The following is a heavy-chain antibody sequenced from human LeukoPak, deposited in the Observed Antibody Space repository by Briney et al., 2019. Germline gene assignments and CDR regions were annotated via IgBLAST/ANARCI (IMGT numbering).Heavy chain of an antibody. CDR3: ARVGGVTMIP. D-gene: IGHD3-22*01. CDR1: GFTFSSYA. V-gene: IGHV3-30*04. J-gene: IGHJ5*02. CDR2: ISYDGSNK. Sequence: GGSLRLSCAASGFTFSSYAMHWVRQAPGKGLEWVAVISYDGSNKYYADSVKGRFTISRDNAKNSLYLQMNSLRAEDTAVYYCARVGGVTMIPWGQGTLVTVSS.